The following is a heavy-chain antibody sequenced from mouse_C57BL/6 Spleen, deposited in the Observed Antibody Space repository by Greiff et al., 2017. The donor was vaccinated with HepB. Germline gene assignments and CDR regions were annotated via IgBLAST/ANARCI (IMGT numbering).Heavy chain of an antibody. Sequence: QVQLQQSGAELVKPGASVKISCKASGYAFSSYWMNWVKQRPGKGLEWIGQIYPGDGDTNYNRKFKGKATLTADKSSSTAYMQLSSLTSEDSAVYYCARSDSNFAMDYWGQGTSVTVSS. CDR2: IYPGDGDT. D-gene: IGHD2-5*01. CDR1: GYAFSSYW. V-gene: IGHV1-80*01. CDR3: ARSDSNFAMDY. J-gene: IGHJ4*01.